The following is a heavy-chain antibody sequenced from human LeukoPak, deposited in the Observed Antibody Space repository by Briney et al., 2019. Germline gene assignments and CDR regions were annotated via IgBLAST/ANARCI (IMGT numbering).Heavy chain of an antibody. J-gene: IGHJ4*02. CDR2: IHYSGST. D-gene: IGHD3-22*01. V-gene: IGHV4-30-4*01. Sequence: SETLSLTCTVSGGSISSGDYYWSWIRQPPGKGLEWIGYIHYSGSTYYNPSLKSRVTISVDTSKNQFSLKLSSVTAADTAVYYCARVPTRGYYYDSSGFMWGQGTLVTVSS. CDR3: ARVPTRGYYYDSSGFM. CDR1: GGSISSGDYY.